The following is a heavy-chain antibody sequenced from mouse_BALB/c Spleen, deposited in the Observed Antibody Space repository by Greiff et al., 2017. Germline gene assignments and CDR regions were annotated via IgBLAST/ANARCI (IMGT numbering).Heavy chain of an antibody. V-gene: IGHV2-9*02. Sequence: VQLQQSGPGLVAPSQSLSITCTVSGFSLTSYGVHWVRQPPGKGLEWLGVIWAGGSTNYNSALMSRLSISKDNSKSQVFLKMNSLQTDDTAMYYCARVITTAYYYAMDYWGQGTSVTVSS. D-gene: IGHD1-1*01. CDR3: ARVITTAYYYAMDY. CDR1: GFSLTSYG. J-gene: IGHJ4*01. CDR2: IWAGGST.